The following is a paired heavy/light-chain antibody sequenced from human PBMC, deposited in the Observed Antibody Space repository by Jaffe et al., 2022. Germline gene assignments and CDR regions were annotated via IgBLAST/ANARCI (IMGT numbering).Heavy chain of an antibody. CDR1: GYSISSGYY. J-gene: IGHJ4*02. Sequence: QVQLQESGPALVKPSETPSLTCAVSGYSISSGYYWGWIRQPPGKGLEWIGSIYHSGSTYYNPSLKSRVTISVDTSKNQFSLKLNSVTAADTAVYYCARDHVTEQRYFDWLWGIWGQGILVTVSS. CDR3: ARDHVTEQRYFDWLWGI. V-gene: IGHV4-38-2*02. CDR2: IYHSGST. D-gene: IGHD3-9*01.
Light chain of an antibody. J-gene: IGLJ2*01. Sequence: QSVLTQPPSVSGAPGQRVTISCTGGSSNIGAGYDVHWYQQLPGTAPQLLIYGNSNRPSGVPDRFSGSKSGTSASLAITGLQAEDEADYYCQSYDNSLSVVFGGGTKLTVL. V-gene: IGLV1-40*01. CDR2: GNS. CDR3: QSYDNSLSVV. CDR1: SSNIGAGYD.